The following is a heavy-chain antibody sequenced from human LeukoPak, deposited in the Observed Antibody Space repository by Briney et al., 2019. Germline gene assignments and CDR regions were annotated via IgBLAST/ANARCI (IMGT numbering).Heavy chain of an antibody. CDR3: ASRHDYGDSDY. D-gene: IGHD4-17*01. CDR1: GFTFSGYS. J-gene: IGHJ4*02. V-gene: IGHV3-21*01. CDR2: ISSSSSYI. Sequence: GGSLRLSCAASGFTFSGYSMNWVRQAPGKGLEWVSSISSSSSYIYYADSVKGRLPISRDNAKNSLYLQMNSLRAEDTAVYYCASRHDYGDSDYWGQGTLVTVSS.